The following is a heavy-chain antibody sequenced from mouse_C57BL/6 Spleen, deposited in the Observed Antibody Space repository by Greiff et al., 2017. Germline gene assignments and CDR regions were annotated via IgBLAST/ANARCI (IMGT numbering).Heavy chain of an antibody. CDR2: ISSGSSTI. D-gene: IGHD2-5*01. V-gene: IGHV5-17*01. CDR3: ARGGLDYYSNYWFAY. Sequence: EVQLVESGGGLVKPGGSLKLSCAASGFTFSDYGMHWVRQAPEKGLEWVAYISSGSSTIYYADTVKGRFTISRDNAKNTLFLQMTSLRSEDTAMYYCARGGLDYYSNYWFAYWGQGTLVTVSA. CDR1: GFTFSDYG. J-gene: IGHJ3*01.